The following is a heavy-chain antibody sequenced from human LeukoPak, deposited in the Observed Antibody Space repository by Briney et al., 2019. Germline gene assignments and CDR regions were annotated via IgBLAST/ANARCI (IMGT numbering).Heavy chain of an antibody. CDR2: INPSGGST. CDR3: AKGRGTYREAFDI. V-gene: IGHV1-46*01. J-gene: IGHJ3*02. D-gene: IGHD1-14*01. CDR1: GYTFTSYY. Sequence: ASVKVSCKASGYTFTSYYMHWVRQAPGQGLEWMGIINPSGGSTSYAQKFQGRVTMTRDMSTSTVYMELSSLRSEDTAVYYCAKGRGTYREAFDIWGQGTMVTASS.